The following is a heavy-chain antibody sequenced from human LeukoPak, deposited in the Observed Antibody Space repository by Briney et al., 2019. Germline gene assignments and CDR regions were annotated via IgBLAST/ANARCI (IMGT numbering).Heavy chain of an antibody. Sequence: SETLSLTCTVSGGFISSYYWSWIRQPPGKGLEWIGYIYYTGSTNYNPSLKSRVTISVDTSKNQFSLRLSSVTAADTAVYYCARARYDFWSGYLGVDYYYYYYMDVWGKGTTVTVSS. V-gene: IGHV4-59*08. D-gene: IGHD3-3*01. CDR1: GGFISSYY. J-gene: IGHJ6*03. CDR3: ARARYDFWSGYLGVDYYYYYYMDV. CDR2: IYYTGST.